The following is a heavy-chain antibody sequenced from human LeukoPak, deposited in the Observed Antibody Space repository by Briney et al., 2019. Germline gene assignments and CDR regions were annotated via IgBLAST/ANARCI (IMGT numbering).Heavy chain of an antibody. V-gene: IGHV3-23*01. CDR2: ISGSGGST. CDR3: AKDAGTYPFYFDS. Sequence: GGPLLFSSAASVSTFSCDTRSCGHPAPGKVQEWVSTISGSGGSTYYADSVKGRFTVSRDNSKNTLYLQMSSLRAEDTAFYHCAKDAGTYPFYFDSWGPGILVTVSS. J-gene: IGHJ4*02. CDR1: VSTFSCDT.